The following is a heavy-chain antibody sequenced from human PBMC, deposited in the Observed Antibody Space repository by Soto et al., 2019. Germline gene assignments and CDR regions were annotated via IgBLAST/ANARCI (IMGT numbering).Heavy chain of an antibody. CDR1: GFTFSNNW. CDR3: ARGIQYRYGMDV. Sequence: EVQLVESGGGLVQPGGSLGLSCAAPGFTFSNNWIHWVRQAPGKGLVWVSRINGDGTGTFYADSVRGRFAISRDNAENTVYLQMNSLRAEDTAVYYCARGIQYRYGMDVWGQGTTVTVSS. CDR2: INGDGTGT. D-gene: IGHD5-18*01. V-gene: IGHV3-74*01. J-gene: IGHJ6*02.